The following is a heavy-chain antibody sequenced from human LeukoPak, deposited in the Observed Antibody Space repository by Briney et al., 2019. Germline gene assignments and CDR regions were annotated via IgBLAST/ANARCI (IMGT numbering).Heavy chain of an antibody. D-gene: IGHD2-2*01. CDR2: ISYDGSNK. J-gene: IGHJ3*02. Sequence: GGSLRLSCAASGFTFSSYGMHWVRQAPGKGLEWVAVISYDGSNKYYADSVKGRFTISRDNSKNTLYLQMNSLRAVDTAVYYCAKDSRRAISNAFDIWGQGTMVTVSS. V-gene: IGHV3-30*18. CDR1: GFTFSSYG. CDR3: AKDSRRAISNAFDI.